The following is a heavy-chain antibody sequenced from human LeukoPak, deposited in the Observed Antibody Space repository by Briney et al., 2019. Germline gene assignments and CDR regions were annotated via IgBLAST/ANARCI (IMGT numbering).Heavy chain of an antibody. V-gene: IGHV1-46*01. J-gene: IGHJ4*02. CDR3: ARDQEGFDY. CDR2: IYPRDGST. CDR1: GYTFTNNY. Sequence: ASVKVSCKASGYTFTNNYLHWVRQAPGQGLEWMGMIYPRDGSTSYAQNLQGRVTVTRDTSTTTVHMELRGLRSEDTAVYYCARDQEGFDYWGQGTVVTVSS.